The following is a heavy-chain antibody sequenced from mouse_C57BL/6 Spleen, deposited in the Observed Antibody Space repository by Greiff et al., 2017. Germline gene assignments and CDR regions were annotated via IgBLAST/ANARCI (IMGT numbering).Heavy chain of an antibody. CDR3: ARDGGRNLYYCDY. V-gene: IGHV5-4*01. CDR2: ISDGGSYT. J-gene: IGHJ2*01. D-gene: IGHD3-3*01. CDR1: GFTFSSYA. Sequence: EVQLVESGGGLVKPGGSLKLSCAASGFTFSSYAMSWVRQTPEKRLEWVATISDGGSYTYYPDNVKGRFTISRDNAKNNLYLQMSHLKSEDTAMYYCARDGGRNLYYCDYWGQGTTLTVSS.